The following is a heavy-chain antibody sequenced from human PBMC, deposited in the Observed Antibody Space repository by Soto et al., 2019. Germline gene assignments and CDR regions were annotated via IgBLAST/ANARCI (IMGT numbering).Heavy chain of an antibody. CDR2: IYYSGST. V-gene: IGHV4-31*03. J-gene: IGHJ4*02. D-gene: IGHD6-6*01. CDR3: ARVTRRWAARPVDY. CDR1: GGSISSGGYY. Sequence: QVQLQESGPGLVKPSQTLSLTCTVSGGSISSGGYYWSWLRPHPGQGLEWIGYIYYSGSTYYNPSLESRVSISVDTSKNQFSLKRSSVTAADTAVDYCARVTRRWAARPVDYWGQGTLVTASS.